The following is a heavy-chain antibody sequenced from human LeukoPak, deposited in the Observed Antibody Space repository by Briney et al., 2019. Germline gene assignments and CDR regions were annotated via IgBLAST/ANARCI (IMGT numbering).Heavy chain of an antibody. CDR3: AKANCGGDCSADF. J-gene: IGHJ4*02. CDR2: ISWNNNII. Sequence: GRSLRLSCAASGFTFDDYAMHWVRQAPGKGLEWVSGISWNNNIIGYADSVKGRFTISRDNAENSLYLQMNSLRAQDTALYYCAKANCGGDCSADFWGQGTLVTVSS. V-gene: IGHV3-9*01. CDR1: GFTFDDYA. D-gene: IGHD2-21*02.